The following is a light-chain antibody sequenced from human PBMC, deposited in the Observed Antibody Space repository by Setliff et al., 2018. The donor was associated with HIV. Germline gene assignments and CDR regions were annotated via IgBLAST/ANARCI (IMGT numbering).Light chain of an antibody. J-gene: IGLJ1*01. CDR2: DVS. CDR3: SSYVNINTLV. V-gene: IGLV2-14*03. Sequence: QSVLTQPASVSGSPGQSITISCTGTSSDVGGYNYVSWYKQYPGTAPKLMVYDVSNRPSGVSTRFSGSKSGNTASLTISGLQAEDEAVYYCSSYVNINTLVFGTGTKVTVL. CDR1: SSDVGGYNY.